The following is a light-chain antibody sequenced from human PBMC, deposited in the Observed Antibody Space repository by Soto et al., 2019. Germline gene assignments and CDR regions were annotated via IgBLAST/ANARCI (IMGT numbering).Light chain of an antibody. CDR2: EDN. Sequence: FMLTQPHSVSESPGKTVTISCTRSSGSIASSYVQWYQQRPGSAPTTVIYEDNHRPSGVPDRFSGSIDSSSNSASLTISGLKTEDEADYYCQSYDSSNPMVFGGGTKLTVL. J-gene: IGLJ2*01. CDR3: QSYDSSNPMV. V-gene: IGLV6-57*04. CDR1: SGSIASSY.